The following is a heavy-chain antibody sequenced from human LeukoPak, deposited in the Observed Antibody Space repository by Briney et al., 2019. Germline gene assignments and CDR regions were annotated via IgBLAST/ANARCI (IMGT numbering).Heavy chain of an antibody. D-gene: IGHD5-18*01. V-gene: IGHV5-10-1*01. CDR1: GYSFTSYW. CDR3: ASTAMVSLVDY. CDR2: IDPSDSYT. J-gene: IGHJ4*02. Sequence: GESLKISCKGSGYSFTSYWISWGRQMPGKGLEWMGRIDPSDSYTNYSPSFQGHVTISADKSISTAYLQWSSLKASDTAMYYCASTAMVSLVDYWGQGTLVTVSS.